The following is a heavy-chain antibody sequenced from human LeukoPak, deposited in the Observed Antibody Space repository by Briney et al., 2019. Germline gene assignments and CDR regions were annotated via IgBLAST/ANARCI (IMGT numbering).Heavy chain of an antibody. CDR1: GGSFSGYY. CDR2: INHSGST. Sequence: PSETPSLTCAVYGGSFSGYYWSWIRQPPGKGLEWIGEINHSGSTNYNPSLKSRVTISVDTSKNQFSLKLSSVTAADTAVYYCARYSSSRYFDYWGQGTLVTVSS. J-gene: IGHJ4*02. CDR3: ARYSSSRYFDY. V-gene: IGHV4-34*01. D-gene: IGHD6-13*01.